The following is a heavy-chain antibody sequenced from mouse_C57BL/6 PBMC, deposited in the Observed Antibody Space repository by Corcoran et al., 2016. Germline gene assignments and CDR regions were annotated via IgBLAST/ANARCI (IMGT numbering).Heavy chain of an antibody. Sequence: EVQLQQSGPELVKPGASVKIPCKASGYTFTDYNMDWVKQSHGKSLEWIGDINPNNGGTIYNQKFKGKATLTVDKSSSTAYMELRSLTSEDTAVYYCALLPRFAYWGQGTLVTVSA. CDR2: INPNNGGT. V-gene: IGHV1-18*01. CDR1: GYTFTDYN. D-gene: IGHD2-3*01. CDR3: ALLPRFAY. J-gene: IGHJ3*01.